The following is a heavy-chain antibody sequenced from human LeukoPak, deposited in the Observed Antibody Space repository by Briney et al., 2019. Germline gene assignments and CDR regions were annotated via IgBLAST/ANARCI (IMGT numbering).Heavy chain of an antibody. CDR2: INHSGST. D-gene: IGHD3-16*01. J-gene: IGHJ4*02. CDR1: GGSFSGYY. CDR3: ARRRRDDYVWGSYPPTTFDY. V-gene: IGHV4-34*01. Sequence: SETLSLTCAVYGGSFSGYYWSWIRQPPGKGLEWIGEINHSGSTNYNPSLKSRVTISVDTSKSQFSLKLSSVTAADTAVYYCARRRRDDYVWGSYPPTTFDYWGQGTLVTVSS.